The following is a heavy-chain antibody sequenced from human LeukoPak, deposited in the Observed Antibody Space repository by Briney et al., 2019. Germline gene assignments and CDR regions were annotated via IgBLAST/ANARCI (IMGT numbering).Heavy chain of an antibody. J-gene: IGHJ4*02. D-gene: IGHD6-6*01. CDR1: GYRFTSYW. V-gene: IGHV5-51*01. CDR3: AMQSVSSSPFDY. Sequence: GESLKISCKGSGYRFTSYWIGCGRQMPGKGLEWMGIINPGDSDTRYSPSFQGQVTISADKSISTAYLQWSSLTASDTAMYHCAMQSVSSSPFDYWGQGTLVTVSS. CDR2: INPGDSDT.